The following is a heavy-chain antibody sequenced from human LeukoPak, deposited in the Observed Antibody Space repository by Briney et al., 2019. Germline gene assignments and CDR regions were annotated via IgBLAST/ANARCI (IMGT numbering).Heavy chain of an antibody. CDR2: IIPIFGTA. V-gene: IGHV1-69*05. CDR1: GGTFSSYA. Sequence: ASVKVSCTASGGTFSSYAISWVRQAPGQGLEWMGGIIPIFGTANYAQKFQGRVTITTDESTSTAYMELSSLRSEDTAVYYCARGAFDWLLYFDYWGQGTLVTVSS. CDR3: ARGAFDWLLYFDY. J-gene: IGHJ4*02. D-gene: IGHD3-9*01.